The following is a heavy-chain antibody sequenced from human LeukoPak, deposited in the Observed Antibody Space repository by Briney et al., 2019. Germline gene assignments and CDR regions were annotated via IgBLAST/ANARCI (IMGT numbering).Heavy chain of an antibody. CDR2: IWSDATNQ. V-gene: IGHV3-33*06. D-gene: IGHD4-11*01. CDR3: AKDAQRGFDCSNSLEQ. J-gene: IGHJ4*02. CDR1: GFTFSHFG. Sequence: GTSLRLSCEASGFTFSHFGVHWVRQAPGKGLEWVAVIWSDATNQYYGDSVKGRFTISIDNFKKTVSLQMDSLRAEDTAVYYCAKDAQRGFDCSNSLEQWGQGSLVTVSS.